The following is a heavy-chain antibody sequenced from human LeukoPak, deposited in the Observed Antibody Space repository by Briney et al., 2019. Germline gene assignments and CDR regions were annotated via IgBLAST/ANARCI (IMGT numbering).Heavy chain of an antibody. J-gene: IGHJ5*02. CDR2: ISGSGGST. V-gene: IGHV3-23*01. D-gene: IGHD1-26*01. Sequence: GGSLRLSCAASGFTFSSYAMSWVRQAPGKGLEWVSAISGSGGSTYYADSVKGRFTISRDNSKNTLYLQMNSLRAEDTAVYYCAKGSGSCWGFDWFDPWGQGTLVTVSS. CDR3: AKGSGSCWGFDWFDP. CDR1: GFTFSSYA.